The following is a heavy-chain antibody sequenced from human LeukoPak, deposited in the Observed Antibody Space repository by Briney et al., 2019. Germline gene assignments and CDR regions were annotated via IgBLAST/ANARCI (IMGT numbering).Heavy chain of an antibody. D-gene: IGHD3-22*01. Sequence: SGPTLVNPTETLTLTCTVSGFSFSNARMGVSWIRQPPGKALEWLAHIFSNDEKSYSTSLKSRLTISKDTSKSQVVLTMTNMDPVDTATYYCARIPNYYDSSGYWGQGTLVTVSS. J-gene: IGHJ4*02. V-gene: IGHV2-26*01. CDR2: IFSNDEK. CDR3: ARIPNYYDSSGY. CDR1: GFSFSNARMG.